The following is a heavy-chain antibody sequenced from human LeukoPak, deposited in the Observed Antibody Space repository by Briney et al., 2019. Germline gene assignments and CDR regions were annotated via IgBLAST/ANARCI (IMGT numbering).Heavy chain of an antibody. Sequence: SETLSLTCTVSGGSISSYYWSWIRQPPGKGLEWIGYIYYSGSTNYNPSLKSRVTISVDTSKNQFSLKLSSVTAADTAVYYCARHITDYDILTGYVSSGMDVWGQGTTVTVSS. D-gene: IGHD3-9*01. J-gene: IGHJ6*02. CDR3: ARHITDYDILTGYVSSGMDV. CDR1: GGSISSYY. V-gene: IGHV4-59*08. CDR2: IYYSGST.